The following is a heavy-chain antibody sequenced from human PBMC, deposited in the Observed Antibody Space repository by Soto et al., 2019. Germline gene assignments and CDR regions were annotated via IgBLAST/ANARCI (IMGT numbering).Heavy chain of an antibody. Sequence: SETLSLTCAVSSGSISSYHWWSWVRQPPGKRLEWIGEIYHGGSTNYNPSLKSRVTIPFDKSKNQFSLKLTSVIAADTAVYYCARDRAQLERRDYGMDVWGQGTTVTV. CDR3: ARDRAQLERRDYGMDV. CDR1: SGSISSYHW. CDR2: IYHGGST. D-gene: IGHD1-1*01. J-gene: IGHJ6*02. V-gene: IGHV4-4*02.